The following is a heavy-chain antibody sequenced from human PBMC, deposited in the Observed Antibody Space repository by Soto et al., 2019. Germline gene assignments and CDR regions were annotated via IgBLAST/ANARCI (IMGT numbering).Heavy chain of an antibody. J-gene: IGHJ4*02. CDR1: GYTLTELS. CDR2: FDPEDGET. CDR3: ATRILYCTNGVCSESLDY. D-gene: IGHD2-8*01. V-gene: IGHV1-24*01. Sequence: ASVKVSCKVSGYTLTELSMHWVRQAPGKGLEWMGGFDPEDGETIYAQKFQGRVTMTEDTSTDTAYMELSSLGSEDTAVYYCATRILYCTNGVCSESLDYWGQGTLVTVSS.